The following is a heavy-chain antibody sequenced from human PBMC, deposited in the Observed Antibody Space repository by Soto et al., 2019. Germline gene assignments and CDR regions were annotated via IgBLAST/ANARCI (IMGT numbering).Heavy chain of an antibody. CDR1: GDSVSSNSVA. CDR2: TYYRSKWYN. V-gene: IGHV6-1*01. CDR3: ARAPASGTLDP. D-gene: IGHD6-13*01. Sequence: SQTLSLNCAISGDSVSSNSVALNWIRQSPSRGLEWLGRTYYRSKWYNEYAVSVKSRITINPDTSKNQFSLQLNSVTLEDTAVYYCARAPASGTLDPWGQGTLVTVSS. J-gene: IGHJ5*02.